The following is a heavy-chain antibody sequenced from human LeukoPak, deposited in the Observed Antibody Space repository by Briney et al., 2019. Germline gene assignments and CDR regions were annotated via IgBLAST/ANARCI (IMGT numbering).Heavy chain of an antibody. J-gene: IGHJ6*02. V-gene: IGHV4-59*12. D-gene: IGHD2-15*01. Sequence: SETLSLTCTVSGGSISSYYWSWIRQPPGKGLEWIGYIYYSGSTYYNPSLKSRVTISVDTSKNQFSLKQSSVTAADTAVYYCARGSSAGYYGMDVWGQGTTVTVSS. CDR2: IYYSGST. CDR1: GGSISSYY. CDR3: ARGSSAGYYGMDV.